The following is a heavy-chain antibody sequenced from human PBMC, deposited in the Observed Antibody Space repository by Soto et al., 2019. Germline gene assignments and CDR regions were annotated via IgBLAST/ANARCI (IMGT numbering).Heavy chain of an antibody. CDR1: GFTFSNHA. Sequence: GGFLRLSCAASGFTFSNHAMNWVRQAPGKGLEWVSSIIGSGGTTYYADSVKGRFTISRDNSKNTLYLQMNSLRAEDTAVYYCAKSFMGFSYGKIDYWGQGTLVTVSS. CDR3: AKSFMGFSYGKIDY. J-gene: IGHJ4*02. V-gene: IGHV3-23*01. CDR2: IIGSGGTT. D-gene: IGHD5-18*01.